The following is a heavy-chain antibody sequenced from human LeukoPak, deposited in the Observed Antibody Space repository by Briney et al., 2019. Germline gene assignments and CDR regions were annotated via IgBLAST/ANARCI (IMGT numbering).Heavy chain of an antibody. V-gene: IGHV3-21*01. D-gene: IGHD3-10*01. CDR3: AREGVGYYGSGSYTR. CDR1: GFTFSSNY. J-gene: IGHJ4*02. CDR2: ISSSSSYI. Sequence: PGGSLRLSCAASGFTFSSNYMSWVRQAPGKGLEWVSSISSSSSYIYYADSVKGRFTISRDNAKNSLYLQMNSLRAEDTAVYYCAREGVGYYGSGSYTRWGQGTLVTVSS.